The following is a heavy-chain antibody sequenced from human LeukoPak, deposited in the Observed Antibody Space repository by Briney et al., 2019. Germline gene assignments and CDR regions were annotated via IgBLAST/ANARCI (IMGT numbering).Heavy chain of an antibody. CDR2: ISADSNTI. CDR3: ARDRAAPTWFFDL. Sequence: GGSLRLSCAASGFTFSIYSMNWVRQAPGEGLEWLSYISADSNTIYYADSVKGRFTISRDNAKTSLCLQMNTLRDEDTAVYYCARDRAAPTWFFDLWGRGTLVLVSS. J-gene: IGHJ2*01. V-gene: IGHV3-48*02. CDR1: GFTFSIYS. D-gene: IGHD2-15*01.